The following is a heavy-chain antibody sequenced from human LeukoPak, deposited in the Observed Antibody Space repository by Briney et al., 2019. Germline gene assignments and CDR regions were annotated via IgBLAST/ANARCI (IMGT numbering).Heavy chain of an antibody. D-gene: IGHD4-23*01. CDR3: TREQDREASATVVGDY. CDR1: GFTFSSYW. CDR2: IKQDGSEK. Sequence: GGSLRLSCAASGFTFSSYWMSWVRQAPGKGLEWVANIKQDGSEKYYVDSVKGRFTISRDNAKNSLFLQMNSLRAEDTAVYYCTREQDREASATVVGDYWGQGTLVTVSS. J-gene: IGHJ4*02. V-gene: IGHV3-7*01.